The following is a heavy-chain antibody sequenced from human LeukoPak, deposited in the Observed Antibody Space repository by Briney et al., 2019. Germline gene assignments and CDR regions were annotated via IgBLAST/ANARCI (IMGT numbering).Heavy chain of an antibody. J-gene: IGHJ4*02. CDR3: ARPQGYSGSRFDY. CDR2: TSYDGSNK. D-gene: IGHD1-26*01. V-gene: IGHV3-30-3*01. Sequence: GGSLRLSCAASGFTFSSYAMHWVRQAPGKGLEWVAVTSYDGSNKYYADSVKGRFTISRDNSKNTLYLQMNSLRAEDTAVYYCARPQGYSGSRFDYWGQGTLVTVSS. CDR1: GFTFSSYA.